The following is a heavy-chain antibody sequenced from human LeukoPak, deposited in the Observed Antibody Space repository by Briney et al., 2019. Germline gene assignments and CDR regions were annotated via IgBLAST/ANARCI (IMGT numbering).Heavy chain of an antibody. D-gene: IGHD3-22*01. CDR3: AGPIVATTLRRGYYDSSGYLPRY. CDR2: IYYSGST. V-gene: IGHV4-59*08. CDR1: GGSISSYY. Sequence: SETLSLTCTVSGGSISSYYWSWLRQPPGKGLEWIGYIYYSGSTNYNPSLKSRVTISVDTSKNQFSLKLSSVSAADTAVYYWAGPIVATTLRRGYYDSSGYLPRYWGQGTLVTVSS. J-gene: IGHJ4*02.